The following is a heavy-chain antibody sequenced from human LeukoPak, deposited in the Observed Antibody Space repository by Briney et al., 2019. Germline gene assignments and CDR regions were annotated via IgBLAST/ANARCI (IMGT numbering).Heavy chain of an antibody. CDR3: ASEITGTTVDY. CDR2: INHSGST. D-gene: IGHD1-14*01. Sequence: PSETLSLTCAVYGGSFSGYYWSWIRQPPGKGLEWIGEINHSGSTNYNPSLKSRVTISVDTSKNQFSLKLSSVTAADTAVYYCASEITGTTVDYWGQGTLVTVSS. CDR1: GGSFSGYY. J-gene: IGHJ4*02. V-gene: IGHV4-34*01.